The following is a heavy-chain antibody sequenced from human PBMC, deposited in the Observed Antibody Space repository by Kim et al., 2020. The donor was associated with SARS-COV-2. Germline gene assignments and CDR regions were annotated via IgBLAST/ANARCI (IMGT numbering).Heavy chain of an antibody. CDR1: GFTFSSYS. CDR2: ISSSSSTI. Sequence: GGSLRLSCAASGFTFSSYSMNWVRQAPGKGLEWVSYISSSSSTIYYADSVKGRFTISRDNAKNSLYLQMNSLRDEDTAVYYCARDLGSNYDYYYFGMDVWGQGTTVTVSS. CDR3: ARDLGSNYDYYYFGMDV. D-gene: IGHD4-4*01. J-gene: IGHJ6*02. V-gene: IGHV3-48*02.